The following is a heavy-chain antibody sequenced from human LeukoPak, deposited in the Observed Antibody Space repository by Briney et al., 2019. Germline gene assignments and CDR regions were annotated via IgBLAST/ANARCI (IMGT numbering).Heavy chain of an antibody. CDR3: ARRRYYGSGSYLVGYYFDY. V-gene: IGHV5-51*01. J-gene: IGHJ4*02. Sequence: SLKISWKGXGCSFTXYWIGWVRQLPGKGLEGMGIIYPGDSHTPYSPSFQGQVPISAAKSISTAYLQWSSLKASDTAMYYCARRRYYGSGSYLVGYYFDYWGQGTLVTVSS. D-gene: IGHD3-10*01. CDR2: IYPGDSHT. CDR1: GCSFTXYW.